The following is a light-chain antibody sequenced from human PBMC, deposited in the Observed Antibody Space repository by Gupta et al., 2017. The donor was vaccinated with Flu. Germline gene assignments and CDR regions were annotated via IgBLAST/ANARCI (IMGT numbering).Light chain of an antibody. Sequence: QSVLTQPPSASGTPGQRVSISFPGSSSNIGVNYVYWFQQLPGTAPKLLIYKNNQRPSGVPDRFSGSKSGASASLAISGLRSEDEADYISAVWDNSLDGWVFGGGTKLTVL. J-gene: IGLJ3*02. CDR1: SSNIGVNY. V-gene: IGLV1-47*01. CDR3: AVWDNSLDGWV. CDR2: KNN.